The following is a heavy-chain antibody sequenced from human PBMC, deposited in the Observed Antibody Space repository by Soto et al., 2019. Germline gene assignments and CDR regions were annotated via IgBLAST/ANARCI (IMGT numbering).Heavy chain of an antibody. CDR1: GYPFTNFY. CDR3: ARGPDDSDIPRWDY. V-gene: IGHV1-46*01. J-gene: IGHJ4*02. CDR2: INTRGGTT. Sequence: QVRLVQSGAEVRKPGASVRLSCKASGYPFTNFYLHWVRQAPGHGLEWVGIINTRGGTTSYTRNFRGRLRVTRDTSTSTIYMELSNLRSDDTADYYCARGPDDSDIPRWDYWGQGTRVTVSS. D-gene: IGHD4-17*01.